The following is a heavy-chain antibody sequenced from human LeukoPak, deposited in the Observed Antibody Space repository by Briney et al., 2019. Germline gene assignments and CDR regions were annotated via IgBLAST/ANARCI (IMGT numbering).Heavy chain of an antibody. CDR1: GYSLTSYW. J-gene: IGHJ6*02. V-gene: IGHV5-51*01. CDR2: IYPGDSDT. CDR3: ARQAITVTTFTYYYYGMDV. Sequence: GESLKISCKGSGYSLTSYWIGWVRQMPGKGLEWMGIIYPGDSDTRYSPSFQGQVTISADKSISTAYLQWSSLKASDTAMYYCARQAITVTTFTYYYYGMDVWGQGTTVTVSS. D-gene: IGHD4-11*01.